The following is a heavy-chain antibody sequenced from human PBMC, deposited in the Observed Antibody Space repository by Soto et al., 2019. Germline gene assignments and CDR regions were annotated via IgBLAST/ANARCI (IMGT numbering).Heavy chain of an antibody. J-gene: IGHJ4*02. V-gene: IGHV4-34*01. CDR3: ARAPTLQRAFTY. D-gene: IGHD1-1*01. CDR2: INHSGST. CDR1: GGSFSGYY. Sequence: NPSETLSLTCAVYGGSFSGYYWSWIRQPPGKGLEWIGEINHSGSTNYNPSLKSRVTISVDTSRNQFSLRLSSVTAADTAVYYCARAPTLQRAFTYWGQGTLVTVSS.